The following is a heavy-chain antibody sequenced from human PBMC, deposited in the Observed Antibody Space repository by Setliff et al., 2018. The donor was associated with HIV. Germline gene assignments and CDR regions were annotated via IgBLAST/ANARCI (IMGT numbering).Heavy chain of an antibody. Sequence: SVKVSCKASGYTFTGYYLHLVRQAPGQGLEWMGGIIPFTGTTNYAQKFQGRVTITTDESTSTAYMDLSSLKSEDTAIYYCARTSGDAYNYEGAFDVWGQGTLVTVSS. V-gene: IGHV1-69*05. CDR1: GYTFTGYY. CDR2: IIPFTGTT. J-gene: IGHJ3*01. CDR3: ARTSGDAYNYEGAFDV. D-gene: IGHD5-12*01.